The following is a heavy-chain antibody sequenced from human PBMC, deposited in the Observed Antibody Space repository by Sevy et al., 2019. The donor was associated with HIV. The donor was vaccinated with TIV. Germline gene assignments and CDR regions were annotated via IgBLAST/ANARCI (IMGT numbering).Heavy chain of an antibody. CDR2: IKTKTYGGTT. V-gene: IGHV3-49*04. J-gene: IGHJ4*02. CDR3: TRDLYGSGWFYFDY. CDR1: GFTFSDYA. D-gene: IGHD6-19*01. Sequence: GGSLRLSCTASGFTFSDYAMSWVRQAPGKGLERVGFIKTKTYGGTTEHAASVKGRFIISRDDSKNIAYLQMNSLKTEDTAVYYCTRDLYGSGWFYFDYWRQGTLVTVSS.